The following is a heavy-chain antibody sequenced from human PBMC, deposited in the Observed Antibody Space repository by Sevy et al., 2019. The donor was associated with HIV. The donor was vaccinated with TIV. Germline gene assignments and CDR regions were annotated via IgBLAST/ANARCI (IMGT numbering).Heavy chain of an antibody. CDR3: ARAMGV. CDR2: INQDGSEK. V-gene: IGHV3-7*01. J-gene: IGHJ6*02. CDR1: GITISSHW. Sequence: GESLKISCVGSGITISSHWMNWVRQAPGKGLEWVANINQDGSEKYHVDSVKGRFTISRDNAKNSGYLQMHSLRVEDSGVYYCARAMGVWGQGTTVTVSS.